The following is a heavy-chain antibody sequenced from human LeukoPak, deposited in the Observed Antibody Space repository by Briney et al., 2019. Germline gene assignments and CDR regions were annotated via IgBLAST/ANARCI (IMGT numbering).Heavy chain of an antibody. CDR1: GFTFSDYY. V-gene: IGHV3-23*01. CDR3: AKDRAKQFHVLRFTYYYYMDV. CDR2: ISGSGGST. D-gene: IGHD3-3*01. Sequence: GGSLRLSCAASGFTFSDYYMSWIRQAPGKGLEWVSAISGSGGSTYYADSVKGRFTISRDNSKNTLYLQMNSLRAEDTAVYYCAKDRAKQFHVLRFTYYYYMDVWGKGTTVTVSS. J-gene: IGHJ6*03.